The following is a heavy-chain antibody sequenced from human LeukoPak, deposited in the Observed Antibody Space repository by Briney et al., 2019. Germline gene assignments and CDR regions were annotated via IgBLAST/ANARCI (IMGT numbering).Heavy chain of an antibody. CDR3: ARVSVDSVGYYFDY. J-gene: IGHJ4*02. V-gene: IGHV4-59*01. CDR1: GGSISSYY. D-gene: IGHD3/OR15-3a*01. Sequence: SETLSLTCTVSGGSISSYYWSLIRQPPGKGLEWIGYIYYSGSTNYNPSLKSRVTISVDTSKNQFSLKLSSVTAADTAVYYCARVSVDSVGYYFDYWGQGTLVTVSS. CDR2: IYYSGST.